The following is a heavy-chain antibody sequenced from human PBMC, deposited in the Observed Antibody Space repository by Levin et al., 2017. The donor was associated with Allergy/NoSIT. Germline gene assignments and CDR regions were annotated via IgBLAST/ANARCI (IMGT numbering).Heavy chain of an antibody. J-gene: IGHJ6*03. V-gene: IGHV4-4*02. CDR1: GGSISSSNW. CDR2: IYHSGST. Sequence: SQTLSLTCAVSGGSISSSNWWSWVRQPPGKGLEWIGEIYHSGSTNYNPSLKSRVTISVDKSKNQFSLKLSSVTAADTAVYYCAREGSGRGYSHLDYYYMDVWGKGTTVTVSS. CDR3: AREGSGRGYSHLDYYYMDV. D-gene: IGHD5-18*01.